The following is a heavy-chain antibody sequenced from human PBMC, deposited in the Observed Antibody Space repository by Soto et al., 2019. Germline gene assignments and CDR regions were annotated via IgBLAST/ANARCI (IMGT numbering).Heavy chain of an antibody. CDR2: ISAYNGNT. CDR3: ARGRQLVSVSWFDP. CDR1: GYTFTSYG. J-gene: IGHJ5*02. D-gene: IGHD6-13*01. Sequence: ASVQVSCKASGYTFTSYGISWVRQAPGQGLEWMGWISAYNGNTNYAQKLQGRVTMTTDTSTSTAYMELRSLRSDDTAVYYCARGRQLVSVSWFDPWGQGALVTVSS. V-gene: IGHV1-18*04.